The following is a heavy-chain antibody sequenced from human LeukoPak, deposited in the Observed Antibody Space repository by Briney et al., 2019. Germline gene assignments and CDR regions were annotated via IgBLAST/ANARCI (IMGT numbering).Heavy chain of an antibody. CDR2: INSDGSNI. Sequence: PGGSLRLSCAGSGFTFSSYWMHWVRQGQGKKGLLWVARINSDGSNIRYADSVEGRFTISRDNAKNSLYLQMNSLRAEDTAVYYCARDREYTDYLHNWFDPWGQGTLVTVSS. CDR3: ARDREYTDYLHNWFDP. V-gene: IGHV3-74*01. D-gene: IGHD4-11*01. CDR1: GFTFSSYW. J-gene: IGHJ5*02.